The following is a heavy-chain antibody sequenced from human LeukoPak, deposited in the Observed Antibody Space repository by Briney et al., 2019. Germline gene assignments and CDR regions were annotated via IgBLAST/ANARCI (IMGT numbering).Heavy chain of an antibody. D-gene: IGHD3-16*02. CDR1: GFTFSSYA. CDR2: ISYDGSNK. Sequence: PGRSLRLSCAASGFTFSSYAMHWVRQAPGKGLEWMAVISYDGSNKYYADSVKGRFTISRDNSKNTLYLQMNSLRAEDTAVYYCAMGSNYDYVWGSYRPSDYWGQGTLVTVSS. V-gene: IGHV3-30-3*01. CDR3: AMGSNYDYVWGSYRPSDY. J-gene: IGHJ4*02.